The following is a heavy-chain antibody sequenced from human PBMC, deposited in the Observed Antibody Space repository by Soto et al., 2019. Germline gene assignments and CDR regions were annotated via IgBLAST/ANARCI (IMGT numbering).Heavy chain of an antibody. Sequence: ESLLLSCAASGFIFSDYWMHWVRQAPGKGLVWVARINGDGTTTYVDSVKGRFTISRDNAKNTMYLQMNSLRVEDTAMYYCGRGSGPRGRPYWGQGISVTVSS. CDR3: GRGSGPRGRPY. D-gene: IGHD6-25*01. CDR2: INGDGTT. J-gene: IGHJ4*02. V-gene: IGHV3-74*01. CDR1: GFIFSDYW.